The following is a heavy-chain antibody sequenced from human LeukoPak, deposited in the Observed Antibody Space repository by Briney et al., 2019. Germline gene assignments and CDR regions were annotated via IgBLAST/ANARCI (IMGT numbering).Heavy chain of an antibody. Sequence: PGESLRLSCAASGFTFSEFEMNWVRQAPGKGLEWVSDISSGGTTIFYADSVKGRFTISRDNAKNSLYLQMNSLRDEDTAIYYCTRRLVVWGQGALVTVSS. J-gene: IGHJ4*02. CDR3: TRRLVV. D-gene: IGHD2-2*01. V-gene: IGHV3-48*03. CDR1: GFTFSEFE. CDR2: ISSGGTTI.